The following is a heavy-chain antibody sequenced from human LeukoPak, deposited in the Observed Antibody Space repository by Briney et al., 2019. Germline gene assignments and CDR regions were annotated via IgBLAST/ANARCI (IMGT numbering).Heavy chain of an antibody. Sequence: GASVKVSCKTSGYTFTGSYLHWVRQVPGQGLEWMGWTNPSTGGTKSAQQFESRVTMTRDTSNTTGYLELRSLRLDDTATYYCARGGAFCSITTCHEFDHWGQGTLVIVSS. J-gene: IGHJ4*02. CDR3: ARGGAFCSITTCHEFDH. D-gene: IGHD2-2*01. CDR1: GYTFTGSY. CDR2: TNPSTGGT. V-gene: IGHV1-2*02.